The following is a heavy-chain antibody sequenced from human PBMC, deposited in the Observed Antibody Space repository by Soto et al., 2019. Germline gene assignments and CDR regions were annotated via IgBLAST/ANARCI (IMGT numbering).Heavy chain of an antibody. J-gene: IGHJ5*02. CDR1: GYTFTSYA. CDR2: INAGNGNT. Sequence: QVQLVQSGAEVKKPGASVKVSCKASGYTFTSYAMHWVRQAPGQRLEWMGWINAGNGNTKYSQKFTGRVTITRDTSASTAYMELSSLRSEDTAVYYCARDPRYCSGGSCRPSSWFDPWGQGTLVTVSS. V-gene: IGHV1-3*01. CDR3: ARDPRYCSGGSCRPSSWFDP. D-gene: IGHD2-15*01.